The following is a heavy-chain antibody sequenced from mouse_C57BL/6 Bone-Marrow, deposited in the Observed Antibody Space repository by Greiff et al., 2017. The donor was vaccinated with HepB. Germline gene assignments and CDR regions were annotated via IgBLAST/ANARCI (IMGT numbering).Heavy chain of an antibody. Sequence: VQLQQSDAELVKPGASVKISCKVSGYTFTDHTIHWMKQRPEQGLEWIGYIYPRDGSTKYNEKFKGKATLTADKSSSTAYMQLNSLTSEDSAVYFCERKGILYYYGSSQDYWGQGTTLTVSS. D-gene: IGHD1-1*01. CDR2: IYPRDGST. CDR1: GYTFTDHT. CDR3: ERKGILYYYGSSQDY. J-gene: IGHJ2*01. V-gene: IGHV1-78*01.